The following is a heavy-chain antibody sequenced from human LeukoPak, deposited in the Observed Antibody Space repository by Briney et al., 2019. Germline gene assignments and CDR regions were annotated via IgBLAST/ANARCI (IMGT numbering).Heavy chain of an antibody. V-gene: IGHV3-66*01. D-gene: IGHD3-16*02. CDR1: GFTVSSNY. J-gene: IGHJ4*02. CDR2: IYSDGST. Sequence: PGGSLRLSCAASGFTVSSNYMSWVRQAPGKELEWVSIIYSDGSTYYRDSVKGRFTISRDNSKNTLYLQMNSLRAEDTAVYYCAREGLRLGALSLYIDSWGQGTLVTVSS. CDR3: AREGLRLGALSLYIDS.